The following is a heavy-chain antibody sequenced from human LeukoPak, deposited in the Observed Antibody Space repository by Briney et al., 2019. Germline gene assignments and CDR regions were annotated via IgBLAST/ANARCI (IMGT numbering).Heavy chain of an antibody. D-gene: IGHD5-24*01. V-gene: IGHV1-18*01. CDR3: ARDRIDGYNPDY. CDR2: ISAYNGNT. J-gene: IGHJ4*02. Sequence: EASVKVSCKASGYTFTSYGISWVRQAPGQGLEWMGWISAYNGNTNYAQKLQGRVTITTDESTSTAYMELSSLRSEDTAVYYCARDRIDGYNPDYWGQGTLVTVSS. CDR1: GYTFTSYG.